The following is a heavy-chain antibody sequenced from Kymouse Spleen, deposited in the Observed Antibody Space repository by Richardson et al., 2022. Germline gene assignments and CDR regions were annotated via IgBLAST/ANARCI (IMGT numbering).Heavy chain of an antibody. CDR2: INHSGST. D-gene: IGHD3-9*01. Sequence: QVQLQQWGAGLLKPSETLSLTCAVYGGSFSGYYWSWIRQPPGKGLEWIGEINHSGSTNYNPSLKSRVTISVDTSKNQFSLKLSSVTAADTAVYYCARGSTYYDILTGYSIFDYWGQGTLVTVSS. J-gene: IGHJ4*02. CDR3: ARGSTYYDILTGYSIFDY. CDR1: GGSFSGYY. V-gene: IGHV4-34*01.